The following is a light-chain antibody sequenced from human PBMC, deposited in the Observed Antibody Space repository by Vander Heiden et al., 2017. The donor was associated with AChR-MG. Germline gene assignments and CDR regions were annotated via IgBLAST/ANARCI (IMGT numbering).Light chain of an antibody. CDR2: AAS. V-gene: IGKV1-39*01. CDR1: QTISSF. Sequence: IQMTQSPSSLSASVGDRVTITCRASQTISSFLNWYQQKPGKAPKLLIYAASSLQSGVPSRFSGSGSGTDFTLTISSLQPEDFATYYCQQSDSTQTWTFGQGTTVEIK. J-gene: IGKJ1*01. CDR3: QQSDSTQTWT.